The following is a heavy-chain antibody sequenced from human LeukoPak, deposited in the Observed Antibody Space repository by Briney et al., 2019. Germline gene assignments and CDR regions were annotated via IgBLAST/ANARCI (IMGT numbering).Heavy chain of an antibody. V-gene: IGHV3-48*03. CDR1: GFTFSSYE. D-gene: IGHD5-18*01. J-gene: IGHJ4*02. Sequence: GGSLRLSCAASGFTFSSYEMNWVRQAPGKGLEWVSYISSSGSTIYYADSVKGRFTISRDNAKNSLYLQMNSLRAEDTAVYYCARDLSAMVTGYYFDYWGQGTLVTVSS. CDR3: ARDLSAMVTGYYFDY. CDR2: ISSSGSTI.